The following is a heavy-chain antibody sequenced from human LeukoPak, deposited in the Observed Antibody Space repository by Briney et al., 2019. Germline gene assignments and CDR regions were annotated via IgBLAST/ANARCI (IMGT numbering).Heavy chain of an antibody. D-gene: IGHD2-21*02. J-gene: IGHJ4*02. CDR3: ATPGAYCGGDCYSGLNY. CDR1: GFTFSSYG. V-gene: IGHV3-30*03. CDR2: ISYDGSNK. Sequence: PGGSLRLSCAASGFTFSSYGMHWVRQAPGKGLEWVAVISYDGSNKYYADSVKGRFTISRDNSKNTLYLQMNSLRAEDTAVYYCATPGAYCGGDCYSGLNYWGQGTLVTVSS.